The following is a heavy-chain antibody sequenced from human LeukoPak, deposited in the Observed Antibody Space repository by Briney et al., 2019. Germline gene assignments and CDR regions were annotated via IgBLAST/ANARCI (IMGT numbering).Heavy chain of an antibody. Sequence: GSSVKLSCKASGYTFTDCYIHWVRQAHGQGLVWMEWINPISGVTNYAQKFQGRVTMTRDTSISTAYMEVSSLRSDDTAVYYCARGSCTSGSCYNCDYWGQGTLVSVSS. CDR1: GYTFTDCY. CDR3: ARGSCTSGSCYNCDY. CDR2: INPISGVT. D-gene: IGHD2-15*01. J-gene: IGHJ4*02. V-gene: IGHV1-2*02.